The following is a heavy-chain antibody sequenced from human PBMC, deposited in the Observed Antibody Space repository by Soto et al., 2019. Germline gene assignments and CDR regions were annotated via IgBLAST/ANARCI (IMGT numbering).Heavy chain of an antibody. CDR3: ATVGGESKGAFDV. D-gene: IGHD3-16*01. Sequence: QVQLVQSAAEVKKPGSSVKVSCEASGGTFSNYIFTWVRQAPGQGLLWLGGIIPSLNVTNYAPNLRGRVTVPADDTTTTAYMYLRTLTSEDAAMYFCATVGGESKGAFDVWGKGTLVTVSS. CDR1: GGTFSNYI. J-gene: IGHJ3*01. CDR2: IIPSLNVT. V-gene: IGHV1-69*16.